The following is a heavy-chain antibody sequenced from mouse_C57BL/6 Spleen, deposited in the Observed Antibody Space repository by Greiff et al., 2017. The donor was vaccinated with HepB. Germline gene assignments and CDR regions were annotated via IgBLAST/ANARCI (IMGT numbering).Heavy chain of an antibody. CDR3: TTFGLPRDYAMDY. V-gene: IGHV14-1*01. Sequence: EVQLQQSGAELVRPGASVKLSCTASGFNIKDYYMHWVKQRPEQGLEWIGRIDPEDGDTEYAPKFQGKATMTADTSSHTAYLQLSSLTSEDTAVYYCTTFGLPRDYAMDYWGQGTSVTVAS. D-gene: IGHD1-2*01. CDR1: GFNIKDYY. CDR2: IDPEDGDT. J-gene: IGHJ4*01.